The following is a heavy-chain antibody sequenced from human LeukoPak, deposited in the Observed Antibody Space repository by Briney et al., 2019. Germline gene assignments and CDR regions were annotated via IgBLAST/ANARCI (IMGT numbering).Heavy chain of an antibody. CDR3: VRSWHGFDV. Sequence: GGSLRLSCAASGFTFSTHGIHWVRQAPGEGLEWVAFIQYDATDKFYADSVKGRFTISRDNSKNTVYLQMNSLRVDDTAVYYCVRSWHGFDVWGQGTTVAVSS. CDR2: IQYDATDK. CDR1: GFTFSTHG. J-gene: IGHJ3*01. D-gene: IGHD1-26*01. V-gene: IGHV3-30*02.